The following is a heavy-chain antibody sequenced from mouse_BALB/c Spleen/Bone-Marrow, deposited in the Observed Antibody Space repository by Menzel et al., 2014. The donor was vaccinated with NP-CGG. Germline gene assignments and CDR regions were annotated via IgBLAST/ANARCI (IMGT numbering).Heavy chain of an antibody. V-gene: IGHV5-17*02. CDR1: GFTFSSFG. CDR2: ISSGSSTN. J-gene: IGHJ4*01. Sequence: EVQLQQSGGGLVQPGGSRKLSCAASGFTFSSFGMHWVRQAPEKGLEWVAYISSGSSTNYYADTVKGRFTISRDNPKNTLFLQMTSLRSEDTAMYYCTRKGALITHYYAMDYWGQGTSVTVSS. D-gene: IGHD2-4*01. CDR3: TRKGALITHYYAMDY.